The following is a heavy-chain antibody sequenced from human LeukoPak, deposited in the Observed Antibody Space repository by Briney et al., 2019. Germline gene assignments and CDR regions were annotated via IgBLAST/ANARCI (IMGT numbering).Heavy chain of an antibody. J-gene: IGHJ3*02. D-gene: IGHD4-17*01. V-gene: IGHV1-18*01. Sequence: ASVKVSCKASGYTFTTYNINWVRQAPGQGLEWMGWISGYNGNTNYAQKLQGRVTMTTDTSTSTAYMELRSLKSDDTAVYYCARDSPTGAYDAFDIWGQGTMVTVSS. CDR3: ARDSPTGAYDAFDI. CDR2: ISGYNGNT. CDR1: GYTFTTYN.